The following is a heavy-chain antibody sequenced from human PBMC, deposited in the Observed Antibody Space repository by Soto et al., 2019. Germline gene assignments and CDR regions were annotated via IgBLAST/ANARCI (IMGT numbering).Heavy chain of an antibody. CDR2: ISYDGSNK. CDR3: AKDQGGY. Sequence: QVQLVESGGGVVQPGRSLRLSCAASGFTFSSYGMHWVRQAPGKGLEWVAVISYDGSNKYYADSVKGRFTISRDSCKNTLYLQMNSLRAEDTAVYYCAKDQGGYWGQGTLVTVSS. V-gene: IGHV3-30*18. CDR1: GFTFSSYG. J-gene: IGHJ4*02.